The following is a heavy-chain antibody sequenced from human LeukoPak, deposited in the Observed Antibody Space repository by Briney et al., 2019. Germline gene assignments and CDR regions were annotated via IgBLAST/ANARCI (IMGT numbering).Heavy chain of an antibody. CDR3: ARGAPRLAAPPGVDY. D-gene: IGHD6-6*01. Sequence: ASVKVSCKASGYTFTGYYMHWVRQAPGQGLEWMGWVNPNSGGTNYAQKFQGRVTMTRDTSISTAYMEVSRLTSDDTAVYYCARGAPRLAAPPGVDYWGQGTPVTVSS. CDR2: VNPNSGGT. J-gene: IGHJ4*02. CDR1: GYTFTGYY. V-gene: IGHV1-2*02.